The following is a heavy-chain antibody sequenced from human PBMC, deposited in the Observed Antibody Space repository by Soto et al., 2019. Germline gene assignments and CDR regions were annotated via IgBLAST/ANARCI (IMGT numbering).Heavy chain of an antibody. V-gene: IGHV3-33*01. Sequence: QVQLVESGGGVVQPGRSLRLSCAASGFPFSSYGMHWVRQAPSKGLDWVAVIWYDGSNKDYADSVKGRFTISRDNSKNTLFLQMNNLRVDDTAVYYCASSINWGQGTLVTVSS. J-gene: IGHJ1*01. CDR3: ASSIN. CDR1: GFPFSSYG. CDR2: IWYDGSNK.